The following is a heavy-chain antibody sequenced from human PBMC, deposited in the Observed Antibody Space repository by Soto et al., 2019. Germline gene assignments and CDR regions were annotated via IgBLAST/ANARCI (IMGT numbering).Heavy chain of an antibody. V-gene: IGHV4-61*01. D-gene: IGHD2-15*01. J-gene: IGHJ4*02. CDR2: IYYSGST. CDR1: DSSVSSGSYY. CDR3: AREVVAATRSFDY. Sequence: PSETLSLTCTVSDSSVSSGSYYWSWIRQPPGKGLEWIGYIYYSGSTNYNPSLKSRVTISVDTSKNQFSLKLSSVTAADTAVYYCAREVVAATRSFDYWGQGTLVTVSS.